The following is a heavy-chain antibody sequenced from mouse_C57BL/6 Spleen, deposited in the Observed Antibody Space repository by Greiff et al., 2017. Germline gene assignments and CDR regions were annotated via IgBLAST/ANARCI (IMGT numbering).Heavy chain of an antibody. D-gene: IGHD1-1*01. V-gene: IGHV1-42*01. J-gene: IGHJ2*01. CDR2: INPSTGGT. Sequence: EVQLQQSGPELVKPGASVKISCKASGYSFTGYYMNWVKQSPEKSLEWIGEINPSTGGTTYNQKFKAKATLTVDKSSSTAYMQLKSLTSEDSAVYYCARGHYGSSYYFDYWGQGTTLTVSS. CDR3: ARGHYGSSYYFDY. CDR1: GYSFTGYY.